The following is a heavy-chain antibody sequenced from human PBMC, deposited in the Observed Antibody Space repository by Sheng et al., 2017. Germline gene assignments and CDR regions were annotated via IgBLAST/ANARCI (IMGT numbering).Heavy chain of an antibody. D-gene: IGHD6-19*01. V-gene: IGHV1-69*05. CDR2: IIPIFGTA. CDR3: AREGGEQWLVRGEDYYYYYMDV. CDR1: GGTFSSYA. J-gene: IGHJ6*03. Sequence: QVQLVQSGAEVKKPGSSVKVSCKASGGTFSSYAISWVRQAPGQGLEWMGGIIPIFGTANYAQKFQGRVTITTDESTSTAYMELSSLRSEDTAVYYCAREGGEQWLVRGEDYYYYYMDVWGKGTTVTVSS.